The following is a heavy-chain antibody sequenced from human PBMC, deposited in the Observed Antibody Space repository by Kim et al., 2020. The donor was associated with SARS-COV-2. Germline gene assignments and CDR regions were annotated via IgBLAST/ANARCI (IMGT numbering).Heavy chain of an antibody. Sequence: GGSLRLSCAASGFTVSSNYMSWVRQAPGKGLEWVSVIYSGGSTYYADSVKGRFTISRDNSKNTLYLQMNSLRAEDTAVYYCAGYNDSSSWFSPYYYYGMDVWGQGTTVTVSS. D-gene: IGHD6-13*01. CDR2: IYSGGST. CDR3: AGYNDSSSWFSPYYYYGMDV. V-gene: IGHV3-53*01. J-gene: IGHJ6*02. CDR1: GFTVSSNY.